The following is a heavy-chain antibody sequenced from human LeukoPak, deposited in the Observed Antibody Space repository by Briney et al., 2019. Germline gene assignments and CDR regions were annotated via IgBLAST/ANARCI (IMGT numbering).Heavy chain of an antibody. CDR3: ARHSPYSSGWYGEIDY. CDR2: IYYSGST. D-gene: IGHD6-19*01. Sequence: PSETLSLTCTVSGGSISSYYWSWIRQPPGEGLEWIGYIYYSGSTNYNPSLKSRVTISVDTSKNQFSLKLSSVTAADTAVYYCARHSPYSSGWYGEIDYWGQGTLVTVSS. J-gene: IGHJ4*02. CDR1: GGSISSYY. V-gene: IGHV4-59*01.